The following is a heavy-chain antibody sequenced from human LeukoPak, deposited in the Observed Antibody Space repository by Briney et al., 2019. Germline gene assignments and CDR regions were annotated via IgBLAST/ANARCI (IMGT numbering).Heavy chain of an antibody. J-gene: IGHJ4*02. V-gene: IGHV1-2*02. CDR1: GYTFTAYY. CDR3: ARAYCSGGDCYSKSNFDS. D-gene: IGHD2-15*01. Sequence: ASVKVSCKASGYTFTAYYMHWVRQAPGQGLEWMGWINPNSGGTNYAQRFQGRVTMTRDTSISTAYMDLSRLGFDDTAVYFCARAYCSGGDCYSKSNFDSWGQGTLVTVSS. CDR2: INPNSGGT.